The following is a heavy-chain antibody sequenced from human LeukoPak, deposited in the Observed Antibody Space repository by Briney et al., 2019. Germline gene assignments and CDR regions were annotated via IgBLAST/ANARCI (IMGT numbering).Heavy chain of an antibody. D-gene: IGHD2-15*01. Sequence: PSETLSLTCAVSGYSISSGYYWGWIRQPPGKGLEWIGSIYHSESTYYNPSLKSRVTISVDTSKNQFSLKLSSVTAADTAVYYCARRIGVVAATGYFDLWGRGTLVTVSS. CDR2: IYHSEST. CDR3: ARRIGVVAATGYFDL. J-gene: IGHJ2*01. V-gene: IGHV4-38-2*01. CDR1: GYSISSGYY.